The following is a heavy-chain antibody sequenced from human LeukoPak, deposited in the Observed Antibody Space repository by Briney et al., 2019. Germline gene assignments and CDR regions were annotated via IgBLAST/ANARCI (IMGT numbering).Heavy chain of an antibody. CDR1: GYSFTSYW. CDR3: SRRRNGDSYFAY. D-gene: IGHD4-17*01. J-gene: IGHJ4*02. CDR2: IYPGDSDT. Sequence: GESLKISCKGSGYSFTSYWIGWVRQMPGKGLEWMGIIYPGDSDTRYSPSFQGKDTISADKSITTAYLQWSSLKSSDPAMYYCSRRRNGDSYFAYWGQEPLVTVS. V-gene: IGHV5-51*01.